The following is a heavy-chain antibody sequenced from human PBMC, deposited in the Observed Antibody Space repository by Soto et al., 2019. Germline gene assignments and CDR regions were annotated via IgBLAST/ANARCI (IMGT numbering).Heavy chain of an antibody. J-gene: IGHJ6*02. CDR2: INPNSGGT. CDR1: GYTFTGYY. D-gene: IGHD1-1*01. V-gene: IGHV1-2*02. Sequence: ASVKVSCKASGYTFTGYYMHWVRQAPGQGLEWMGWINPNSGGTNYAQKFQGRVTITRDTSASTAYMELSSLRSEDTAVYYCASINNPYYYGMDVWGQGTTVTVSS. CDR3: ASINNPYYYGMDV.